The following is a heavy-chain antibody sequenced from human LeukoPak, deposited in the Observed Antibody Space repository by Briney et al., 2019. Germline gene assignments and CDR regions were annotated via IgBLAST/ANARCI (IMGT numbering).Heavy chain of an antibody. J-gene: IGHJ4*02. V-gene: IGHV1-18*01. CDR2: ISTYNGNT. D-gene: IGHD3-10*01. CDR3: AREIRGDFDY. CDR1: GYTFTSYG. Sequence: ASVKVSCKASGYTFTSYGISWVRQAPGQGLEWMGWISTYNGNTNYAQKLRGRVTMTTGTSTSTAYMELRSLRSDDTAVYYCAREIRGDFDYWGQGTLVTVSS.